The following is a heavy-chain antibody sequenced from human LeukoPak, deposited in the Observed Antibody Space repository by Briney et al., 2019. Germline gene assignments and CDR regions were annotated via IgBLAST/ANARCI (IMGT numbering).Heavy chain of an antibody. V-gene: IGHV1-69*04. CDR1: GGTFSNYA. Sequence: ASVKVSCKASGGTFSNYAISWVRQAPGQGLEWMGRIIPILGVANYAQKFQGRASITADKSTGTAYMELSGLRSEDTAVYFCARAPGNDAFDIWGQGTMVTVSS. J-gene: IGHJ3*02. D-gene: IGHD7-27*01. CDR2: IIPILGVA. CDR3: ARAPGNDAFDI.